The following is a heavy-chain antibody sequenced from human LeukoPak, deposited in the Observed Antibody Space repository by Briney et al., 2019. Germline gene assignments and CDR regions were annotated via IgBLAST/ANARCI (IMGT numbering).Heavy chain of an antibody. CDR1: GYTFTSYY. V-gene: IGHV1-46*01. CDR2: INPSGGST. CDR3: ARDSQRDAFDI. D-gene: IGHD5-24*01. Sequence: VTSVKVSCKASGYTFTSYYMHWVRQAPGQGLEWMGIINPSGGSTSYAQKFQGRVTMTRDTSTSTVYMELSSLRSEDTAVYYCARDSQRDAFDIWGQGTMVTVSS. J-gene: IGHJ3*02.